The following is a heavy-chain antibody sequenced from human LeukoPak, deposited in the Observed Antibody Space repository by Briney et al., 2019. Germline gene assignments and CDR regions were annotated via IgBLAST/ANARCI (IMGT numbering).Heavy chain of an antibody. CDR3: ARGRGSSGYYVNYYYYGMDV. J-gene: IGHJ6*02. D-gene: IGHD3-22*01. Sequence: SETLSLTCGVYGGSFSGNYWSWIRQPPGKGLEWIGEINHSGSTNYNPSLKSRVTISVDTSKNQFSLKLSSVTAADTAVYYCARGRGSSGYYVNYYYYGMDVWGQGTTVTVSS. V-gene: IGHV4-34*01. CDR1: GGSFSGNY. CDR2: INHSGST.